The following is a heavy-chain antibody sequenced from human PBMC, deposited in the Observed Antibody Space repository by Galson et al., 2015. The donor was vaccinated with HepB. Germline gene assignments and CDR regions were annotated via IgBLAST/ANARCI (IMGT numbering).Heavy chain of an antibody. CDR3: ARGARGVPADY. CDR2: INSDGSST. J-gene: IGHJ4*02. D-gene: IGHD3-10*01. CDR1: GFTFSSYW. V-gene: IGHV3-74*01. Sequence: SLRLSCAASGFTFSSYWMHWVRQAPGKGLVWVSRINSDGSSTSYADSVKGRFTISRDNAKNTLYLQMNSLRAEDTAVYYCARGARGVPADYWGQGTLVTVSS.